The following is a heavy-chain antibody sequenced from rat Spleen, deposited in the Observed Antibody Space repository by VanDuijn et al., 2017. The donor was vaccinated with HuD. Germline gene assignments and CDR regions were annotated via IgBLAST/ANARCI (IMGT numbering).Heavy chain of an antibody. V-gene: IGHV5-31*01. CDR1: GFTFNNHW. Sequence: EVQLVESGGGLVQPGRSLKLSCVASGFTFNNHWMTWIRQAPGKGLEWVASITDTGGSTYYPDSVKGRFTISRDNANSTLYLQLNSLRSEDTATYFCTREAPSFDYWGQGVMVTVSS. CDR3: TREAPSFDY. CDR2: ITDTGGST. J-gene: IGHJ2*01.